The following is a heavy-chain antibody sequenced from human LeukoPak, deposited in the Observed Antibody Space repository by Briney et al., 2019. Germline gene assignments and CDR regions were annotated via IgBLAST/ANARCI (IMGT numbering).Heavy chain of an antibody. V-gene: IGHV3-9*01. CDR2: ISWNSGSI. CDR1: GFTFDDYA. J-gene: IGHJ6*02. D-gene: IGHD4-11*01. Sequence: GGSLRLSCAASGFTFDDYAMHWVRQAPGKGLEWVSGISWNSGSIGYADSVKGRFTISRDNAKNSLYLQMNSLRAEDTALYYCAKDISDYLIGMDAWGQGTTVTVSS. CDR3: AKDISDYLIGMDA.